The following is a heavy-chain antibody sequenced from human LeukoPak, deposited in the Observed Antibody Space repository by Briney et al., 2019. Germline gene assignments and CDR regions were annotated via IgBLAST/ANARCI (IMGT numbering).Heavy chain of an antibody. CDR1: GFTFSSYG. CDR3: AKVRGVVITFFDY. Sequence: GGSLRLSCAASGFTFSSYGMHWVRQASGKGLEWVAFIRHDESNKYYADSVKGRFTISRDNSKNTLYLQMNSLRAEDTAVYYCAKVRGVVITFFDYWGQGTLVTVSS. CDR2: IRHDESNK. V-gene: IGHV3-30*02. D-gene: IGHD3-22*01. J-gene: IGHJ4*02.